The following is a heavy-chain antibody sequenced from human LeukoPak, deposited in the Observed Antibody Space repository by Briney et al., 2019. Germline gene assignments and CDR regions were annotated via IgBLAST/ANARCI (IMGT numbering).Heavy chain of an antibody. D-gene: IGHD6-13*01. CDR2: FDPEDGET. J-gene: IGHJ4*02. CDR1: GYTLTELS. Sequence: ASVKVYCKVSGYTLTELSMHWVRQAPGKGLEWMGGFDPEDGETIYAQKFQGRVTMTEDTSTDTAYMELSSLRSEDTAVYYCATADRIAAAGLGYFDYWGQGTLVTVSS. CDR3: ATADRIAAAGLGYFDY. V-gene: IGHV1-24*01.